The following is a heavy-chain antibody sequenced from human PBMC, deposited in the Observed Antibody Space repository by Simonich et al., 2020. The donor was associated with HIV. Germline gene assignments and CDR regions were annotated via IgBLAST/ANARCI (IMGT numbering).Heavy chain of an antibody. D-gene: IGHD2-2*01. J-gene: IGHJ4*02. CDR2: ISSSSSYI. CDR1: GFTFSSYS. Sequence: EVQLVESGGGLVKPGGSLRLSCAASGFTFSSYSMNWVRQAPGKGLEWVSSISSSSSYIYYADSVKGRFTISRDNAKNSLYLQMNSLRAEDTAVYYCARDGRKGSSTSCSDYWGQGTLFTVSS. V-gene: IGHV3-21*01. CDR3: ARDGRKGSSTSCSDY.